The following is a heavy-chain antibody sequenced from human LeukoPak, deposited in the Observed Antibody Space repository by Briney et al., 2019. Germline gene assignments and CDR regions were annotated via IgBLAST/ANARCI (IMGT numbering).Heavy chain of an antibody. V-gene: IGHV3-74*01. D-gene: IGHD3-10*01. CDR3: ARTTTPHYYGSGSYALGY. CDR2: INSDGTST. J-gene: IGHJ4*02. CDR1: RFTFSSYW. Sequence: GGSLRLSCAVSRFTFSSYWIHWVRQAPGEGLVWVSLINSDGTSTGYADSVKGRFTISRDNSKNTLYLQMSSLSAEDTAVYYCARTTTPHYYGSGSYALGYWGQGTLVTVPS.